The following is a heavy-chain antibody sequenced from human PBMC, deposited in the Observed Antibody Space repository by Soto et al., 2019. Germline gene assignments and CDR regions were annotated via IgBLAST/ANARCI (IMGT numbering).Heavy chain of an antibody. CDR1: GGTFSSYA. V-gene: IGHV1-69*01. Sequence: QVQLVQSGAEVKKPGSSVKVSCKASGGTFSSYAISWVRQAPGQGLEWMGGIIPIFGTANYAQKFQGRVTITADDSTSTAYMELSSLRSEDTAVYYCARDYYYYDSSGPNYLLDYWGQGTLVTVSS. J-gene: IGHJ4*02. CDR2: IIPIFGTA. D-gene: IGHD3-22*01. CDR3: ARDYYYYDSSGPNYLLDY.